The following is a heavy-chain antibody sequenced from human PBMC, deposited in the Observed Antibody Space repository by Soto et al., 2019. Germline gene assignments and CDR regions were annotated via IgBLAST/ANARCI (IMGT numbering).Heavy chain of an antibody. V-gene: IGHV1-58*01. CDR1: GFTFTSSA. CDR3: AARLYYYGMDV. Sequence: SVKVSCNASGFTFTSSAVQWGRQARGQRLEWIGWIVVGSGNTNYAQKFQERVTITRDMSTSTAYMELSSLRSEDTAVYYCAARLYYYGMDVWGQGTKVTVSS. J-gene: IGHJ6*02. CDR2: IVVGSGNT.